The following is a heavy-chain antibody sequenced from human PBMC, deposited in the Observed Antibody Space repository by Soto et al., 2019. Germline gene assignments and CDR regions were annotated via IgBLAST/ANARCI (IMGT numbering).Heavy chain of an antibody. D-gene: IGHD2-15*01. CDR3: TRHSGYCSGGSCYGFDY. V-gene: IGHV3-73*01. J-gene: IGHJ4*02. Sequence: PGGSLRLSCAASGFTFSGSAMHWVRQASGKGLEWVGRIRSKANSYATAYAASVKGRFTISRDDSKNTAYLQMNSLKTEDTAVYYCTRHSGYCSGGSCYGFDYWGQGTLVTVSS. CDR1: GFTFSGSA. CDR2: IRSKANSYAT.